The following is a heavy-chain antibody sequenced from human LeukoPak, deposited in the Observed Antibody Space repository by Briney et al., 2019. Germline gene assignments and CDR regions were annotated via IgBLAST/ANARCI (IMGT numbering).Heavy chain of an antibody. CDR2: IYSGGST. J-gene: IGHJ6*02. D-gene: IGHD2-15*01. V-gene: IGHV3-53*01. Sequence: GGSLRLSCAASGFTVSSNYMSWVRQAPGKGLEWVSVIYSGGSTYYADSVKGRFTISRDNSKNTLYLQMNSLRAEDTAVYYCASSYCSGGSCYWGSHYGMGVWGQGTTVTVSS. CDR1: GFTVSSNY. CDR3: ASSYCSGGSCYWGSHYGMGV.